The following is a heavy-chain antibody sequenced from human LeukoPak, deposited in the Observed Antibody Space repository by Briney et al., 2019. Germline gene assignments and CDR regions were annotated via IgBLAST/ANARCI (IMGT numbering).Heavy chain of an antibody. V-gene: IGHV3-30*02. CDR1: GFTFSSYG. J-gene: IGHJ4*02. CDR3: AKAPPAPYSSSSAGSGDLDY. CDR2: IRYDGSNK. D-gene: IGHD6-13*01. Sequence: TGGSLRLSCAASGFTFSSYGMHWVRQAPGKGLEWVAFIRYDGSNKYYADSVKGRFTISRDNSKNTLYLQMNSLRAEDTAVYYCAKAPPAPYSSSSAGSGDLDYRGQGTLVTVSS.